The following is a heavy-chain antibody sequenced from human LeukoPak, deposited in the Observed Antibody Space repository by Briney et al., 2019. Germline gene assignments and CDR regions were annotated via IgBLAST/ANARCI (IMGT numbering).Heavy chain of an antibody. CDR2: INHSGST. V-gene: IGHV4-34*01. CDR1: GGSFSGYY. CDR3: TRLGFDSSGIGAYAFDI. Sequence: SETLSLTCTVYGGSFSGYYWTWIRLPPGKGLEWIGEINHSGSTNYNPFLKSRVTISVDTSKYQFSLKLSSVTAADTAVYYCTRLGFDSSGIGAYAFDIWGQGTMVTVSS. D-gene: IGHD3-22*01. J-gene: IGHJ3*02.